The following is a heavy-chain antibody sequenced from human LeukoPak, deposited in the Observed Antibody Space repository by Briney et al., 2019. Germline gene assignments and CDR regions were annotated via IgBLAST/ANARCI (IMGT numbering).Heavy chain of an antibody. Sequence: SVKVSCKASGGTFSSYAISWVRQALGQGLEWMGGIIPIFGTANYAQKFQGRVTITADESTSTAYMELSSLRSEDTAVYYCARAFGFWNSITPCCDAFDIWGQGTMVTVSS. CDR2: IIPIFGTA. D-gene: IGHD1-7*01. J-gene: IGHJ3*02. V-gene: IGHV1-69*01. CDR3: ARAFGFWNSITPCCDAFDI. CDR1: GGTFSSYA.